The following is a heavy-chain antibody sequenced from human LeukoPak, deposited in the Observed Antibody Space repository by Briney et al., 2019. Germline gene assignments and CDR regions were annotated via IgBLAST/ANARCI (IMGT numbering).Heavy chain of an antibody. J-gene: IGHJ3*02. V-gene: IGHV1-18*04. CDR3: ARGLDDILTGSEDAFDI. D-gene: IGHD3-9*01. Sequence: ASVKVSCKASGYTFTSHGISWVRQAPGQGLEWMGWLSTYFGNTNYVQKFQGTLTMTTDTSTSTAYMELRSLRSDDTAVYYCARGLDDILTGSEDAFDIWGQGTRVTVSS. CDR2: LSTYFGNT. CDR1: GYTFTSHG.